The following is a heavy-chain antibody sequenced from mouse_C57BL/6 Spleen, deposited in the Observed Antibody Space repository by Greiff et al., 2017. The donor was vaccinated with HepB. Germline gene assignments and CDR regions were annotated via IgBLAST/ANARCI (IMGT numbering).Heavy chain of an antibody. CDR3: AREGYGNYGGFAY. CDR2: IHPNSGST. D-gene: IGHD2-10*02. J-gene: IGHJ3*01. V-gene: IGHV1-64*01. CDR1: GYTFTSYW. Sequence: VQLQQSGAELVKPGASVKLSCKASGYTFTSYWMHWVKQRPGQGLEWIGMIHPNSGSTNYNEKFKSKATLTVDKSSSTAYMQLSSLTSEDSAVYYWAREGYGNYGGFAYWGQGTLVTVSA.